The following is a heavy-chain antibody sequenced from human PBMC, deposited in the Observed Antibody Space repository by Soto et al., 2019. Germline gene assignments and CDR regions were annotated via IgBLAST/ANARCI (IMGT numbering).Heavy chain of an antibody. V-gene: IGHV4-59*01. CDR1: GGSISSYY. Sequence: SETLSLTCTVSGGSISSYYWSWIRQPPGKGLEWIGYIYYSGSTNYNPSLKSRVTISVDTSKNQFSLKLSSVTAADTAVYYCARLMTKGPFYYYYYMDVWGKGTTVTVSS. J-gene: IGHJ6*03. D-gene: IGHD4-17*01. CDR2: IYYSGST. CDR3: ARLMTKGPFYYYYYMDV.